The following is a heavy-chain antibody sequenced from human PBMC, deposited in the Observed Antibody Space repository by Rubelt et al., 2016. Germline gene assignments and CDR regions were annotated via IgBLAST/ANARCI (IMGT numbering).Heavy chain of an antibody. V-gene: IGHV3-23*01. Sequence: EVQLLESGGGLVQPGGSLRLSCAASGFTFSSYAMSWVRQAPGKGLEWVSLISGSGTNTYYADSVKGRFTISRDNSKNTLYLQMNSLRAEDTAVYYCAKGLKSDSSGWPSWGQGTLVTVSS. J-gene: IGHJ4*02. CDR3: AKGLKSDSSGWPS. CDR1: GFTFSSYA. CDR2: ISGSGTNT. D-gene: IGHD6-19*01.